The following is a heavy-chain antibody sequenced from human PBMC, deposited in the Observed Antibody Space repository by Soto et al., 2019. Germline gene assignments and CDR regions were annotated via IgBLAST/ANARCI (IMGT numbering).Heavy chain of an antibody. CDR1: GGSFSGYA. CDR3: ATSLVGPATLDAFDI. J-gene: IGHJ3*02. D-gene: IGHD1-26*01. Sequence: GASVKVSCKASGGSFSGYAISWVRQAPGQGLEWMGGIIPIFGSINYAQKFQGRVTLTADKSTSTGYMELSGLRSEDTAVYYCATSLVGPATLDAFDIWGQGTMVTVS. V-gene: IGHV1-69*06. CDR2: IIPIFGSI.